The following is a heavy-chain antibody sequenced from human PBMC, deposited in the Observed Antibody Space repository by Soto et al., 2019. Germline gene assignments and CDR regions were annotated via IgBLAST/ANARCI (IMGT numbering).Heavy chain of an antibody. J-gene: IGHJ4*02. Sequence: PGGSLRLSCAASGFTFSSYWMSWVRQAPGKGLERVANIKQDGSEKYYVDSVKGRFTISRDNAKNSLYLQMNSLRAEDTAVYYCARGSDDYGDYVTAFAYWGQGTLVTVSS. V-gene: IGHV3-7*05. D-gene: IGHD4-17*01. CDR2: IKQDGSEK. CDR3: ARGSDDYGDYVTAFAY. CDR1: GFTFSSYW.